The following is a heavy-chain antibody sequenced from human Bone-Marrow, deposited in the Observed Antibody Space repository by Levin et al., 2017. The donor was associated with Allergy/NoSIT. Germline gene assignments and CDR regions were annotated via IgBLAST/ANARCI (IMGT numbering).Heavy chain of an antibody. CDR1: GGSISNYY. Sequence: PSETLSLTCSVSGGSISNYYWSWIRQPAGKGLEWIGRMYSSGSTDYNPSLKSRVTMSVDTSKNQLTLKLSSVTAADTAVYYCARGGCSNGVCYTFDYWGQGTLVTVSS. CDR3: ARGGCSNGVCYTFDY. J-gene: IGHJ4*02. CDR2: MYSSGST. V-gene: IGHV4-4*07. D-gene: IGHD2-8*01.